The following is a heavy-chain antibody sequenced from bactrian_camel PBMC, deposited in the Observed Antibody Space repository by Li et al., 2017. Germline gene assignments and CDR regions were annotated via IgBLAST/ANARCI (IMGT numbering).Heavy chain of an antibody. V-gene: IGHV3S40*01. CDR2: IDSDGGRT. CDR1: GLAFSNYD. D-gene: IGHD4*01. CDR3: ASLSAVRSTSMKSD. Sequence: VQLVESGGGLVQPGGSVRLSCAASGLAFSNYDMNWFRQEPGEGLEWVSHIDSDGGRTYYSDSVKGRFTISRDNAKNTLYLHMNSLKYEDTAVYYCASLSAVRSTSMKSDWGQGTQVTVS. J-gene: IGHJ4*01.